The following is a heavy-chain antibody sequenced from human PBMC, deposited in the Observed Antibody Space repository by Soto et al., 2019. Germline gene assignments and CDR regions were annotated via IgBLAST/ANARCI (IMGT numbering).Heavy chain of an antibody. D-gene: IGHD6-19*01. J-gene: IGHJ6*02. V-gene: IGHV3-23*01. Sequence: GSLRLSCAASGFTFSSYAMSWVRQAPGKGLEWVSAISGSGGSTYYADSVKGRFTISRDNSKNTLYLQMNSLRAEDTAVYYCAKEVTAGTQYYYYYYGMDVWGQGTTVTVSS. CDR2: ISGSGGST. CDR3: AKEVTAGTQYYYYYYGMDV. CDR1: GFTFSSYA.